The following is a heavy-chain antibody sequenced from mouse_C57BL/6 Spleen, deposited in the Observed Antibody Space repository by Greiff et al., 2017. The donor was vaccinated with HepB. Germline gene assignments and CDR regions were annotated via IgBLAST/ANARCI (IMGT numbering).Heavy chain of an antibody. D-gene: IGHD1-1*01. J-gene: IGHJ3*01. CDR1: GYAFSSSW. Sequence: VMLVESGPELVKPGASVKISCKASGYAFSSSWMNWVKQRPGKGLEWIGRIYPGDGDTNYNGKFKGKATLTADKSSSTAYMQLSSLTSEDSAVYFCAREGGTTVVEGSWFAYWGQGTLVTVSA. CDR2: IYPGDGDT. CDR3: AREGGTTVVEGSWFAY. V-gene: IGHV1-82*01.